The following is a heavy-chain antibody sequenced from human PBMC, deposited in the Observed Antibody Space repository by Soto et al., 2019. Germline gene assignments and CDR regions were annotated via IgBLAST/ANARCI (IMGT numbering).Heavy chain of an antibody. CDR3: ARQGSY. CDR2: INHSGST. CDR1: GGSFSGYY. V-gene: IGHV4-34*01. J-gene: IGHJ4*02. Sequence: SETLSLTCAVYGGSFSGYYWSWIRQPPGKGLEWIGEINHSGSTDYNPSLKSRVTISVDTSKNQFSLRLSSVTAAATAVYYCARQGSYWGQGALVTVSS.